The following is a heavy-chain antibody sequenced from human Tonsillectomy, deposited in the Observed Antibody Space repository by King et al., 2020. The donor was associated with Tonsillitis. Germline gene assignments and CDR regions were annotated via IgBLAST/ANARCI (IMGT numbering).Heavy chain of an antibody. CDR2: IYYSGST. CDR1: GGSISSSGYY. J-gene: IGHJ3*02. D-gene: IGHD6-13*01. CDR3: ARSPARIAAAGTVPHDAFDI. Sequence: QLPESGPGLVKPSETLSLTCTVSGGSISSSGYYWGWIRQPPGKGLEWIGTIYYSGSTYYNPSLKSRVTISVDTSKNQFSLKLSSVTAADTAVFYCARSPARIAAAGTVPHDAFDIWGQGTMVTVSS. V-gene: IGHV4-39*07.